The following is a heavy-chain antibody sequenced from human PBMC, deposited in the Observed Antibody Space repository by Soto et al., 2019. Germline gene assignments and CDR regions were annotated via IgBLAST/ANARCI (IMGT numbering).Heavy chain of an antibody. V-gene: IGHV4-59*08. Sequence: QVQLQESGPGLVKPSETLSLTCTVSGGSISSYYWSWIRQPPGKGLEWIGYIYYRGSTNYNPSLKSRVTISVDPSRNPLSLKLSSVTAADTAVYYCARQFYCSGGSCYSGSDYAFDIWGQGTMVTVSS. J-gene: IGHJ3*02. CDR3: ARQFYCSGGSCYSGSDYAFDI. CDR2: IYYRGST. D-gene: IGHD2-15*01. CDR1: GGSISSYY.